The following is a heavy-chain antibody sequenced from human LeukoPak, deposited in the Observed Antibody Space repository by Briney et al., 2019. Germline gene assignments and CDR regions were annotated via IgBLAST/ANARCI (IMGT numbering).Heavy chain of an antibody. CDR1: GYTFTSYG. CDR2: INPSGGST. J-gene: IGHJ4*02. CDR3: ARAGGQISYSNHPFDY. D-gene: IGHD4-11*01. V-gene: IGHV1-46*03. Sequence: ASVKVSCKASGYTFTSYGISWVRQAPGQGLEWMGIINPSGGSTSYAQKFQGRVTMTRDTSTSTVYMELSSLRSEDTAVYYCARAGGQISYSNHPFDYWGQGTLVTVSS.